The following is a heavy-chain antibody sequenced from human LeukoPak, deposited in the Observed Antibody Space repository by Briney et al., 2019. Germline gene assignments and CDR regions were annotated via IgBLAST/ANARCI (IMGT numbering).Heavy chain of an antibody. CDR2: IIPIFGTA. CDR1: GYTFTSYG. Sequence: SVKVSCKASGYTFTSYGISWVRQAPGQGLEWMGGIIPIFGTANYAQKFQGRVTITTDESTSTAYMELSSLRSEDTAVYYCARDHCSSTSCYLWWFDPWGQGTLVTVSS. D-gene: IGHD2-2*01. CDR3: ARDHCSSTSCYLWWFDP. V-gene: IGHV1-69*05. J-gene: IGHJ5*02.